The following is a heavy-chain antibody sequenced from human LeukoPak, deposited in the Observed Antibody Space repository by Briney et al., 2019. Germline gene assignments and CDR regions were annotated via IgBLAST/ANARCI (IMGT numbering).Heavy chain of an antibody. J-gene: IGHJ3*02. CDR2: ISSSGSTI. D-gene: IGHD3-22*01. V-gene: IGHV3-11*01. CDR3: AKLDSSGYYRDAFDI. Sequence: GGSLRLSCAASGFTFSDYYMSWIRQAPGKGLEWVSYISSSGSTIYYADSVKGRFTISRDNSKNTLYLQMNSLRAEDTAVYYCAKLDSSGYYRDAFDIWGQGTMVTVSS. CDR1: GFTFSDYY.